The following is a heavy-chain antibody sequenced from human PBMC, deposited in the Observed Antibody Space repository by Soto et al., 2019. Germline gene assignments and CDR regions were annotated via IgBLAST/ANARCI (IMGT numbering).Heavy chain of an antibody. CDR2: IYHTEST. CDR1: GGSFSGYY. D-gene: IGHD2-2*01. J-gene: IGHJ6*02. CDR3: ARILPVVPSVLASRTRGMDV. Sequence: SETLSLTCAVYGGSFSGYYWSWIRRPPGKGLEWIGEIYHTESTNYNPSLKRRVTLTADTSKNQFYKKLTSMTAADTALYYCARILPVVPSVLASRTRGMDVWGQGTTVTVSS. V-gene: IGHV4-34*01.